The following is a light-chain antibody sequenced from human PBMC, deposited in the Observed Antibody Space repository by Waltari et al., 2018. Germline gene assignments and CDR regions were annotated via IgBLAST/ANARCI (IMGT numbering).Light chain of an antibody. V-gene: IGKV1-5*03. Sequence: DIQMTQSPSTLSASVGDRVTITCRTSQSISSWLAWYQQKPGKAPKILIYTASSLERDVPSRFSGSGSGTEFTLTISSLQPDDFATFYCQHYSSYPPTFGGGTKVEIK. J-gene: IGKJ4*01. CDR2: TAS. CDR1: QSISSW. CDR3: QHYSSYPPT.